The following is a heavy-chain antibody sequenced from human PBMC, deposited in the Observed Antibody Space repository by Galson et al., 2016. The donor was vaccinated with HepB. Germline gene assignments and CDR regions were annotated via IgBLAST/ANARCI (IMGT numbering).Heavy chain of an antibody. CDR1: GYSFTSYW. V-gene: IGHV5-51*01. CDR3: ARLLRGWQLVRHFDL. D-gene: IGHD6-6*01. Sequence: QSGAEVKKPGESLKISCKGYGYSFTSYWIGWVRQMPGKGLQCMGIIDPGDSDTRYSPSFQGQVTISVDKSISTAYVQWSSLEASDTGIYYCARLLRGWQLVRHFDLWGRGTLVTVSS. CDR2: IDPGDSDT. J-gene: IGHJ4*02.